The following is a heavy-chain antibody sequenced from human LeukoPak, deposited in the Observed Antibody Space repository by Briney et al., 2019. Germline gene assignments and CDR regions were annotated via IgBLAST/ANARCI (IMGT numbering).Heavy chain of an antibody. D-gene: IGHD6-13*01. Sequence: PGGSLRLSCAASGFTVSRTYMSWVRQAPGRGLEWVSIVYTGGTTYYADSVQGRFTISRDNSKNTLYLQMNSLRAEDTAMYYCATFNAAKVFDYWGQGTLVTVSS. V-gene: IGHV3-53*01. CDR1: GFTVSRTY. CDR2: VYTGGTT. J-gene: IGHJ4*02. CDR3: ATFNAAKVFDY.